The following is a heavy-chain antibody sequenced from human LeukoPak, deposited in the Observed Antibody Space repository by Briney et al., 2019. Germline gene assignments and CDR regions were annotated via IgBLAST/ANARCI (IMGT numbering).Heavy chain of an antibody. CDR2: ISGNNGKT. D-gene: IGHD1-1*01. V-gene: IGHV1-18*01. CDR3: SRDEKPMEANFDF. J-gene: IGHJ4*02. Sequence: ASVKVSCKASGYTFTSYGVSWVRQAPGQGLEWMGWISGNNGKTNYAQKFQGRVIMTTDTSTSTAYLELRSLRSDDTAVYYCSRDEKPMEANFDFWGQGTLVTVSS. CDR1: GYTFTSYG.